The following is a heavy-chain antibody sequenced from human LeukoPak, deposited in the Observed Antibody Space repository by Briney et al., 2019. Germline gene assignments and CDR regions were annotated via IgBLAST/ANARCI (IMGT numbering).Heavy chain of an antibody. D-gene: IGHD2-15*01. V-gene: IGHV3-74*01. Sequence: GGSLRLSCAASGFTFSTYWMHWVRQAPGKGLVWVSRINTDGSSTNYADSVKGRFTISRDNAKNTLYLQMNSLRAEDTAVYYCASPKRGGAFDMWGQGTVVTVSS. CDR1: GFTFSTYW. J-gene: IGHJ3*02. CDR3: ASPKRGGAFDM. CDR2: INTDGSST.